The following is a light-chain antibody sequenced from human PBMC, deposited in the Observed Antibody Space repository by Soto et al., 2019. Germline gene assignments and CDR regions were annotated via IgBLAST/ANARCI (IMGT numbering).Light chain of an antibody. Sequence: EIVLTQSPATLSLSPGARATLSCRASQSVSSYLAWYQQKPGQAPRLLIYDASNRATGIPVRFSGSGSGTDFTLTISSLEPEDSAVYYCQQRSNWLTFGGGTKIEIK. CDR3: QQRSNWLT. CDR1: QSVSSY. CDR2: DAS. V-gene: IGKV3-11*01. J-gene: IGKJ4*01.